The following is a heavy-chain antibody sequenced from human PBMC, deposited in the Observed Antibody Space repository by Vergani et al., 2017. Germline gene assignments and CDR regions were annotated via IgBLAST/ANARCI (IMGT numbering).Heavy chain of an antibody. CDR3: AKYLSDSTDGLPDS. Sequence: QVQLVESAGGVVQPGGSLRLSCAASGFTFSNFGMHWIRQAPGKGLEWLAYRGKAGINTRYRDAVKGRFTVSRDNSKDILYLQMDSLRSEDTALYYCAKYLSDSTDGLPDSWGPGTLVIVSS. CDR2: RGKAGINT. D-gene: IGHD2-21*02. V-gene: IGHV3-30*02. J-gene: IGHJ4*02. CDR1: GFTFSNFG.